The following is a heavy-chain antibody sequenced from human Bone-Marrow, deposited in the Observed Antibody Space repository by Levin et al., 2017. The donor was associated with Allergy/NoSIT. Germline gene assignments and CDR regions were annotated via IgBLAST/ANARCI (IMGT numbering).Heavy chain of an antibody. Sequence: GGSLRLSCAASGFSFNIYIMNWVRQAPGKGLEWVSSISRNSAYIYYADSVKGRFTSSRDNAKNSLYLQLDSLRAEDTAIYYCARGGDYNYWGQGTLVTVSS. CDR1: GFSFNIYI. CDR2: ISRNSAYI. J-gene: IGHJ4*02. V-gene: IGHV3-21*01. D-gene: IGHD4-11*01. CDR3: ARGGDYNY.